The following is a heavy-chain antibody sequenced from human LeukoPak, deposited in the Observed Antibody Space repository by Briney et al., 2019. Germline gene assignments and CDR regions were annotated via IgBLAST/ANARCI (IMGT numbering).Heavy chain of an antibody. CDR1: GDSFNEYY. D-gene: IGHD5-24*01. V-gene: IGHV4-59*07. CDR2: IEHNGNS. J-gene: IGHJ4*02. CDR3: ARYGGLQPHFDY. Sequence: SDTLSLTCSVFGDSFNEYYWNWVRQPPGKGLQWIGYIEHNGNSNYNPSLKGRLTISVDTAKNQFSLKLTSVTAADTAVYYCARYGGLQPHFDYWGRGAVVTVSS.